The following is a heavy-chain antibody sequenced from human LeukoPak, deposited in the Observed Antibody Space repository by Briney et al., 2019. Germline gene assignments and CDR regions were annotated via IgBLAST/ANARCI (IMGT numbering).Heavy chain of an antibody. J-gene: IGHJ4*02. Sequence: GGSLRLSCAASGFTFSNYYMSWIRQAPGKGLEWVSYISSSGSTIYYADSVKGRFTISRDNAKNSLYLQMNSLRAEDTAVYYCARESIAGTMVRGVIGYWGQGTLVTVSS. D-gene: IGHD3-10*01. V-gene: IGHV3-11*01. CDR3: ARESIAGTMVRGVIGY. CDR2: ISSSGSTI. CDR1: GFTFSNYY.